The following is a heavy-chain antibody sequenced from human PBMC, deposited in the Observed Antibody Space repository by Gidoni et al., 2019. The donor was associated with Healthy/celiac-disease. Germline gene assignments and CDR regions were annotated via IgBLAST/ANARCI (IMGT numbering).Heavy chain of an antibody. D-gene: IGHD3-16*01. CDR2: IIHSGST. CDR1: GGSFSGYY. Sequence: QVQRQQWGAGLLKPSETLSLTCAVYGGSFSGYYWSWIRQPPGKGLEWMWEIIHSGSTNYNPSLKSRVTISVDTSKNQFSLQLSSVTAADTAVYYCARQYGGFSQGYNYLGQGTLVTVSS. CDR3: ARQYGGFSQGYNY. J-gene: IGHJ4*02. V-gene: IGHV4-34*12.